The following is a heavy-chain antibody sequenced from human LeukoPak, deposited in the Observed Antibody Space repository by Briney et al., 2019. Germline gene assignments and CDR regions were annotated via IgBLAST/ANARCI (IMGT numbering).Heavy chain of an antibody. J-gene: IGHJ4*02. CDR1: GFTFSNYM. V-gene: IGHV3-74*01. Sequence: GGSLRLSCAASGFTFSNYMMHWVRQAPGKGLVWVSRIKSDGITITYADSVKGRFAISRDNAKNTLYLQMNSLRAEDTAVYYCLRDLNWSLDQWGQGTLVTVSS. CDR3: LRDLNWSLDQ. D-gene: IGHD1-20*01. CDR2: IKSDGITI.